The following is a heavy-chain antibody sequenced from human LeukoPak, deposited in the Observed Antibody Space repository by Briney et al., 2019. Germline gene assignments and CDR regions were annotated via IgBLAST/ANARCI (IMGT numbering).Heavy chain of an antibody. J-gene: IGHJ4*02. V-gene: IGHV4-61*02. CDR3: ASSTTFGGVHESGFDY. CDR2: IYTSGST. CDR1: GGSISSGSYY. D-gene: IGHD3-16*01. Sequence: PSQTLSLTCTVSGGSISSGSYYWRWLRQPAGKGLEWIGRIYTSGSTNYNPSLKSRVTISVDTSKNQFSLKLSSVTAADTAVYYCASSTTFGGVHESGFDYWGQGTLVTVSS.